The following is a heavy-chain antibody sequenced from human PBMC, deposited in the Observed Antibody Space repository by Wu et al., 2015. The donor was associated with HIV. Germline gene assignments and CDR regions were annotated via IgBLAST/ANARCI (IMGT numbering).Heavy chain of an antibody. J-gene: IGHJ1*01. CDR1: GYTFINYY. CDR3: ARGGSSSLLVKRDTLPVN. CDR2: MNTSGWYF. Sequence: QVQLVQSGAEVRKPGASVKLSCKTSGYTFINYYMHWVRQAPGQGLEWMGIMNTSGWYFKPSGEVPGQSHHGTGTNVHEHDLTWNLSSLKHLKDLAVYYCARGGSSSLLVKRDTLPVNWGQG. D-gene: IGHD6-13*01. V-gene: IGHV1-46*01.